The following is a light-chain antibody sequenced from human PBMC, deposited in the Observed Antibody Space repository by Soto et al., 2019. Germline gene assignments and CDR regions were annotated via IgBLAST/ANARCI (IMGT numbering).Light chain of an antibody. J-gene: IGKJ5*01. CDR1: QSISSY. Sequence: DIQITQSPSSLSASVGDRVTITCRASQSISSYLNWYQQKPGKAPKLLIYAASSLQSGVPSRFSGSGSGTDFTLTIDSLQPDDFATYYCQQTYITPYTFGQGTRLEIK. V-gene: IGKV1-39*01. CDR3: QQTYITPYT. CDR2: AAS.